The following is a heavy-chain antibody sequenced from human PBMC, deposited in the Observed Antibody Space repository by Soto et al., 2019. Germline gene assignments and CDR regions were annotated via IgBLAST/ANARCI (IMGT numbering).Heavy chain of an antibody. J-gene: IGHJ4*02. Sequence: GGSLRLSCAASGFTFSSHAMSWVRQAPGKGLEWVSAISGSGGSTYYADSVKGRFTISRDNSKKTLYLQMNSLRAEDTTVYKRGKARGSSGNYCGYGGPRTLVTVSS. D-gene: IGHD3-22*01. CDR2: ISGSGGST. CDR3: GKARGSSGNYCGY. CDR1: GFTFSSHA. V-gene: IGHV3-23*01.